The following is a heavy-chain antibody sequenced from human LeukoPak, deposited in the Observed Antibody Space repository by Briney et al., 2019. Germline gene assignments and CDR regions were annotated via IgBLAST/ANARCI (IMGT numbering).Heavy chain of an antibody. J-gene: IGHJ6*02. CDR1: RYTFTSYY. Sequence: ASVKVSYKASRYTFTSYYMHWVRQAPGQGLEWVGIINPSGGSTSYAQKFQGRVTMTREPSTSTVYMELSSLRSEDTAVYYCAKFGYDFWSGYYLPNSKRYGMDAWGQGTTVTVSS. D-gene: IGHD3-3*01. CDR2: INPSGGST. CDR3: AKFGYDFWSGYYLPNSKRYGMDA. V-gene: IGHV1-46*01.